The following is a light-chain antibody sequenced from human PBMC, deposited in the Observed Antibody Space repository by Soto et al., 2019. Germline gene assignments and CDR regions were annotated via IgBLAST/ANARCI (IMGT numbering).Light chain of an antibody. CDR1: SSDVGGYNY. CDR3: SSYAGSNNLRV. CDR2: AVS. J-gene: IGLJ2*01. V-gene: IGLV2-8*01. Sequence: QSALTLPPSASGSPGQSVTISCTGTSSDVGGYNYVSWYQQHPGKAPKLMIYAVSKRPSGVPDRFSGSKSGNTASLNVSGLQAEDEADYYCSSYAGSNNLRVFGGGTMLTVL.